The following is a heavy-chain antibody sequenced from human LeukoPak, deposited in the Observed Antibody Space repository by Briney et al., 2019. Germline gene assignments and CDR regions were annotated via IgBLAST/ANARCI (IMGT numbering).Heavy chain of an antibody. CDR1: GFTFSSYG. D-gene: IGHD5-18*01. V-gene: IGHV3-30*02. CDR3: AKDPTMVTYYFDY. Sequence: PGGSLRLSCAASGFTFSSYGMHWVRQAPGKGLEWVAFIRYDGSNKYYADSVKGRFTISRDNSKNTLYLQMNSPRAEDTAVYYCAKDPTMVTYYFDYWGQGTLVTVSS. J-gene: IGHJ4*02. CDR2: IRYDGSNK.